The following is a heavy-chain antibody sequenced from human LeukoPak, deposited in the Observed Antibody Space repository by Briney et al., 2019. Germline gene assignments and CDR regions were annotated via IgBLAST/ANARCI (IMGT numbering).Heavy chain of an antibody. D-gene: IGHD6-13*01. CDR1: GFTFSSYA. V-gene: IGHV3-23*01. Sequence: GGSLRLSCAASGFTFSSYAMSWVRQTPGKGLEWVSAISGSGSGTYYPGSVKGRFTIPRDNSKNTLYLQMNSLRVEDTAVYYCAKERSSTGYFDYWGQGTLVTVSS. CDR3: AKERSSTGYFDY. CDR2: ISGSGSGT. J-gene: IGHJ4*02.